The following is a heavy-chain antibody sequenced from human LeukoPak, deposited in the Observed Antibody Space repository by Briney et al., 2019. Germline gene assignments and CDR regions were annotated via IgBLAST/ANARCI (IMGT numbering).Heavy chain of an antibody. CDR2: IYSGGST. CDR1: GFTVSSNY. Sequence: GGSLRLSCAASGFTVSSNYMSWVSQAPGKGLEWVSVIYSGGSTYYADSVKGRFTISRDNSKNTLYLQMNSLRAEDTAVYYCAREAGIAVAVTFYYYCMDVWGQGTTVTVSS. CDR3: AREAGIAVAVTFYYYCMDV. V-gene: IGHV3-66*01. J-gene: IGHJ6*02. D-gene: IGHD6-19*01.